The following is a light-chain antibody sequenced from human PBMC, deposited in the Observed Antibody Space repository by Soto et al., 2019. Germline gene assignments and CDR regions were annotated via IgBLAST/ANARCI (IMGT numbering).Light chain of an antibody. J-gene: IGKJ1*01. V-gene: IGKV3-20*01. CDR2: GAS. Sequence: ELAFARCASTVSLSPGARATLSCRASQSLTNNYYAWYQQKPGGALRLLIDGASTRATGIPDRFSGSGSGTDFSLTISRLEHEDVAVYYCQQYEAVVTFGQGTKVDIK. CDR1: QSLTNNY. CDR3: QQYEAVVT.